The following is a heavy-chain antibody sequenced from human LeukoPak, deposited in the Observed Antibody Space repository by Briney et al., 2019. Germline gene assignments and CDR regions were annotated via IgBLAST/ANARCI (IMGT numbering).Heavy chain of an antibody. CDR1: GGSISSYY. D-gene: IGHD3-22*01. CDR2: IYTSGST. CDR3: ARDYYDSSGYPSYNWFDP. V-gene: IGHV4-4*07. J-gene: IGHJ5*02. Sequence: SETLSLTCTDSGGSISSYYWSWIRQPAGKGLEWIGRIYTSGSTNYNPSLKSRVTMSVDTSKNQFSLKLSSVTAADTAVYYCARDYYDSSGYPSYNWFDPWGQGTLVTVSS.